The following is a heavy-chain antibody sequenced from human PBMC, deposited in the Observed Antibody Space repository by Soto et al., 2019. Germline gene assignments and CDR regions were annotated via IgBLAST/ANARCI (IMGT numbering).Heavy chain of an antibody. CDR2: IYSGGST. J-gene: IGHJ6*02. V-gene: IGHV3-53*01. Sequence: EEQLVESGGGLIQPGGSLRLSCAASGFSVSSNYLSWVRQAPGKGLEWGSVIYSGGSTYYADSVKGRFTISRDNSENTLYLQVDSLRAEDTAVYYCARGTGLTGYYYYGMDVWGPGNTVTVSS. D-gene: IGHD3-9*01. CDR1: GFSVSSNY. CDR3: ARGTGLTGYYYYGMDV.